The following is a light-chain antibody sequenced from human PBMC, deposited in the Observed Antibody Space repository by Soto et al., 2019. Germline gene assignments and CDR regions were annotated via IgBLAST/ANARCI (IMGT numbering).Light chain of an antibody. V-gene: IGLV2-8*01. CDR2: VVT. Sequence: QSVLTQPPSASGSLGQSVTISCTGTSSDVGAYNYVSWYQQHPGRAPKLMIYVVTRRPSGVPDRFSGSKSGNTASLNVSGLQAEDEADYYCCSYADNNDYVFGTGTKV. J-gene: IGLJ1*01. CDR1: SSDVGAYNY. CDR3: CSYADNNDYV.